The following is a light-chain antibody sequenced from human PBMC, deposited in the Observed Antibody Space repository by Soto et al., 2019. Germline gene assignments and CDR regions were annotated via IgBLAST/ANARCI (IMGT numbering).Light chain of an antibody. CDR1: SSNIGAGYD. CDR3: QSYDSSLSGSGV. CDR2: GNS. J-gene: IGLJ2*01. V-gene: IGLV1-40*01. Sequence: QSVLTQPPSVSGAPGQRVTISCTGISSNIGAGYDVHWYQQLPGTAPKLLIYGNSNRPSGVPDRFSGSKSGTSASLAITGLQAEYEADYYCQSYDSSLSGSGVFGGGTKLTVL.